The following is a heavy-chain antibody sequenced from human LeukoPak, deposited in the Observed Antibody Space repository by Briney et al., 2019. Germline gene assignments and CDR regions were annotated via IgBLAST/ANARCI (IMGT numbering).Heavy chain of an antibody. Sequence: GGSLRLSCAASGFTISSNYMSWVRQAPGKGLEWVSVIYSGGSTYYADSVKGRFAISRDNSKNTLYLQMNSLGAEDTAVYYCAREKTGAGLDYWGQGTLVTVSS. CDR3: AREKTGAGLDY. J-gene: IGHJ4*02. CDR1: GFTISSNY. V-gene: IGHV3-66*02. CDR2: IYSGGST.